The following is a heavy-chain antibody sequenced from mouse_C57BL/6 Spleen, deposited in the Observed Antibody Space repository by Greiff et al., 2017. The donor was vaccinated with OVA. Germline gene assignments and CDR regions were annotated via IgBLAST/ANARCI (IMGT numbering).Heavy chain of an antibody. CDR2: IDPSDSYT. V-gene: IGHV1-69*01. D-gene: IGHD2-1*01. CDR1: GYTFTSYW. CDR3: ARGGNYGYFDV. J-gene: IGHJ1*03. Sequence: QLQQPGAELVMPGASVKLSCKASGYTFTSYWMHWVKQRPGQGLEWIGEIDPSDSYTNYNQKFKGKSTLTVDKSSSTAYMQLSRLTSEDAAVYYCARGGNYGYFDVWGTGTTVTVAS.